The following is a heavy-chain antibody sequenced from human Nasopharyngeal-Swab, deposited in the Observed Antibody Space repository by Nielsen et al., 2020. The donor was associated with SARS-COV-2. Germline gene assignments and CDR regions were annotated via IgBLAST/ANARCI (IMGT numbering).Heavy chain of an antibody. V-gene: IGHV3-21*01. CDR1: GFTFSSYI. CDR3: ARDYPYSSSWYPYYYYYYMDV. Sequence: GESLKISCAASGFTFSSYIMNWVRQAPGKGLEWVSSISSSSSYIYYADSVKGRFTISRDNAKNSLYLQMNSLRAEDTAVYYCARDYPYSSSWYPYYYYYYMDVWGKGTTVTVSS. D-gene: IGHD6-13*01. CDR2: ISSSSSYI. J-gene: IGHJ6*03.